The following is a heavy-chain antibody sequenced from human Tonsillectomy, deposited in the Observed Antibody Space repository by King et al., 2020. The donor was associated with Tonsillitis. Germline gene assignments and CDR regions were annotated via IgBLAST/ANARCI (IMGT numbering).Heavy chain of an antibody. CDR3: TSSTNHYYGMDV. V-gene: IGHV3-30*02. CDR1: GFTFSSYG. CDR2: IRYDGSNK. Sequence: VQLVESGGGVVQPGGSLRLSCAVSGFTFSSYGMHWVRQAPGKGLEWVAFIRYDGSNKYYADSVKGRFTISRDNSKNTLYLQMNSLRAEDTAVYYCTSSTNHYYGMDVWGQGTTVTVSS. J-gene: IGHJ6*02. D-gene: IGHD2-2*01.